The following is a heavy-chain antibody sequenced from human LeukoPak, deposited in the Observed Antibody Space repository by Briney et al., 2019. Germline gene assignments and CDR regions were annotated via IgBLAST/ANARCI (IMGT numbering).Heavy chain of an antibody. V-gene: IGHV3-11*01. D-gene: IGHD1-26*01. J-gene: IGHJ5*02. CDR1: GFTFSDYY. CDR2: ISSSGSTI. CDR3: VRDSGSPAQFDP. Sequence: GGSLRLSCAASGFTFSDYYMSWIGQAPGKGLEWVSYISSSGSTIYYADSVKGRFTISRDNAKNSLYLQMNSLRAEDTAVYYCVRDSGSPAQFDPWGQGTLVTVSS.